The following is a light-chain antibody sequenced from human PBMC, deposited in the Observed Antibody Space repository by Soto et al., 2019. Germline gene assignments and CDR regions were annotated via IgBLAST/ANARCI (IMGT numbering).Light chain of an antibody. CDR2: DVN. V-gene: IGLV2-14*01. CDR3: SSYTSSSTLV. J-gene: IGLJ1*01. CDR1: SRDIAGYKY. Sequence: QSALTQPASVSGSPGQSITISCTGTSRDIAGYKYVSWYHQHPGKAPKLIIYDVNNQPSGVSNRFSGSKSGNTASLTISGLQADDEADYYCSSYTSSSTLVFGSGTKLTVL.